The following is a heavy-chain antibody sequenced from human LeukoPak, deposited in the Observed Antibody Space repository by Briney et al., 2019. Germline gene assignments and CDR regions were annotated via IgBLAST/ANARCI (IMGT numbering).Heavy chain of an antibody. D-gene: IGHD3-3*01. CDR2: ISHDGSEK. J-gene: IGHJ4*03. CDR3: ARDHWRRLDY. V-gene: IGHV3-7*03. CDR1: AFTFSDHW. Sequence: GSLRLSCTASAFTFSDHWMHWVRQAPGKGLEWVAIISHDGSEKSYVDSVKGRFTIPRDNAKNSLYLQMNSLRAEDTAVYYCARDHWRRLDYWGQGTMVTVSS.